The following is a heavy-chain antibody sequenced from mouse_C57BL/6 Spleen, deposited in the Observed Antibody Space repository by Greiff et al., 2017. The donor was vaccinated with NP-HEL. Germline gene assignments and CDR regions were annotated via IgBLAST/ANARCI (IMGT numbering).Heavy chain of an antibody. CDR1: GYTFTDYY. Sequence: EVQLQQSGPELVKPGASVKISCKASGYTFTDYYMNWVKQSHGKSLEWIGDINPNNGGTSYNQKFKGKATLTVDKSSSTAYMELRSLTSEDSAVYYCARSLYGSSPFDYWGQGTTLTVSS. CDR2: INPNNGGT. CDR3: ARSLYGSSPFDY. J-gene: IGHJ2*01. D-gene: IGHD1-1*01. V-gene: IGHV1-26*01.